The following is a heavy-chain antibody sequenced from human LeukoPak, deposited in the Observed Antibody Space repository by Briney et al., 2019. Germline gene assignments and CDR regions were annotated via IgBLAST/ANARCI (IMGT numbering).Heavy chain of an antibody. CDR2: MNPNSGNT. V-gene: IGHV1-8*01. CDR1: GYTFTSYD. D-gene: IGHD3-10*01. J-gene: IGHJ6*02. Sequence: ASVKVSCKASGYTFTSYDTNWVRQATGQGLEWMGWMNPNSGNTGYAQKFQGRVTMTRNTSISTAYMELSSLRSEDTAVYYCARGITMVRGVITYYYYGMDVWGQGTTVTVSS. CDR3: ARGITMVRGVITYYYYGMDV.